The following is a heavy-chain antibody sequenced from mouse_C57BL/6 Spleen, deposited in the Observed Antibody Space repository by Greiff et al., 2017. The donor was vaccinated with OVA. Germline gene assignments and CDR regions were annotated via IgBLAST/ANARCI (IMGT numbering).Heavy chain of an antibody. V-gene: IGHV1-81*01. CDR3: ARDTTDAMDY. CDR2: IYPRSGNT. D-gene: IGHD1-1*01. J-gene: IGHJ4*01. CDR1: GYTFTSYG. Sequence: VQLQESGAELARPGASVKLSCKASGYTFTSYGISWVKQSTGQGLEWIGEIYPRSGNTYYNEKFKGKATLTADKSSSTAYMELRSLTSEDSAVYFCARDTTDAMDYWGQGTSVTVSS.